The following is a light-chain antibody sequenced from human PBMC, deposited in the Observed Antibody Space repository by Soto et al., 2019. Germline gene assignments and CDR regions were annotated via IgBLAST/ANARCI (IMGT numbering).Light chain of an antibody. CDR2: DNN. CDR3: QSFDTSLSGFVV. Sequence: QSVLTRPPSMSGAPGQRVTISCTGSSSNIGAGYDVHWYQQHPGTAPKLLIFDNNNRPSGVPDRFSGSKSDTSASLAITGLQAEDEADYYCQSFDTSLSGFVVFGGGTKLTVL. J-gene: IGLJ2*01. V-gene: IGLV1-40*01. CDR1: SSNIGAGYD.